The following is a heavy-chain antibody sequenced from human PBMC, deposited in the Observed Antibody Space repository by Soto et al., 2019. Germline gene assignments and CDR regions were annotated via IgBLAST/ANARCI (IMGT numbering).Heavy chain of an antibody. CDR2: ISTSIDAT. CDR1: GFAFSNYA. CDR3: AKDRTVAARNFDY. J-gene: IGHJ4*02. V-gene: IGHV3-23*01. D-gene: IGHD6-6*01. Sequence: GGSLRLSCAASGFAFSNYAMHWVRQAPGKGLEWVSSISTSIDATYYADSVKGRFTISRDDSKTTLYLQMNSLRAEDSAVYYCAKDRTVAARNFDYWGQGTQVTVSS.